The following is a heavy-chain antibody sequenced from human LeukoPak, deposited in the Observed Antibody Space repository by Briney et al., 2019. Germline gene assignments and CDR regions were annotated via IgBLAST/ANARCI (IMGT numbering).Heavy chain of an antibody. CDR1: GYTFTKYG. J-gene: IGHJ2*01. V-gene: IGHV1-18*01. Sequence: GASVKVSCKASGYTFTKYGVSWVRQAPGQGLEWMGWISAYNGYTNYAQKLQGRVTMTTDTSTSTAYMELRSLRSEDTAVYYCARDPGVGVVITERYFDLWGRGTLVTVSS. D-gene: IGHD3-22*01. CDR3: ARDPGVGVVITERYFDL. CDR2: ISAYNGYT.